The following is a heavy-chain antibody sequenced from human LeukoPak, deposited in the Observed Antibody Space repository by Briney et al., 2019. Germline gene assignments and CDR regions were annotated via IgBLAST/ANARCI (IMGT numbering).Heavy chain of an antibody. CDR1: GGSINNGGYY. J-gene: IGHJ4*02. CDR3: ARKGATTYYFEY. V-gene: IGHV4-31*03. D-gene: IGHD5-24*01. Sequence: SDTQSLTCTLSGGSINNGGYYWTWIRQHPGKGLQWIEYIYYSGSTYYNPTLKSRVTISVDTSKNQFSLNLSSVTAADTAVYYCARKGATTYYFEYWGQGTLVTVSS. CDR2: IYYSGST.